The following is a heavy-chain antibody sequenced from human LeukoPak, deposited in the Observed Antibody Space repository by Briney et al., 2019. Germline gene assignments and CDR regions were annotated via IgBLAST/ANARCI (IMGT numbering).Heavy chain of an antibody. CDR3: AKEKMTDFDY. V-gene: IGHV3-23*01. J-gene: IGHJ4*02. Sequence: GGSLRLSCAASGFPFSSYAMSWVRQAPGKGLEWVSTISGSGARTYYADSVQGRFTISRGNSKNTLFVQMNNLRAEDTAVYYCAKEKMTDFDYWGQGTLVTVSS. CDR2: ISGSGART. D-gene: IGHD5-24*01. CDR1: GFPFSSYA.